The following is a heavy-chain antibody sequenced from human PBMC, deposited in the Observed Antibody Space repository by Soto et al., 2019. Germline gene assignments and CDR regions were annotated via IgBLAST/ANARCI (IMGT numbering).Heavy chain of an antibody. CDR1: GGSISSSSYY. D-gene: IGHD5-18*01. CDR3: ARLTDVDTAMVTFLDV. V-gene: IGHV4-39*01. J-gene: IGHJ6*02. Sequence: PXETLSLPFTVSGGSISSSSYYWGWIRQPPGKGLEWIGSIYYSGSTYYNPSLKSRVTISVDTSKNQFSLKLSSVTAADTAVYYCARLTDVDTAMVTFLDVWGQGTTVTVSS. CDR2: IYYSGST.